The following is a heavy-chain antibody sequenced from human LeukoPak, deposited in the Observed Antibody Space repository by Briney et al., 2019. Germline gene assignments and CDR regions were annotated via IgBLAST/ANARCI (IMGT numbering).Heavy chain of an antibody. J-gene: IGHJ4*02. V-gene: IGHV3-23*01. Sequence: TGGSLRLSCAASGFTFSSYAVSCVRQAPGRGLEWVSTISGSGGTTYYADSVKGRFTISRDNSKSTLYLQMNSLRAEDTAVYYCARVQRGVRSPTDYWGQGALVTVSS. D-gene: IGHD4-17*01. CDR2: ISGSGGTT. CDR1: GFTFSSYA. CDR3: ARVQRGVRSPTDY.